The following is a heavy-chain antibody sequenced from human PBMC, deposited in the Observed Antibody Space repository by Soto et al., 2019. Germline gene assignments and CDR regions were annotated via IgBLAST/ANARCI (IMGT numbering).Heavy chain of an antibody. CDR2: ISGSGGST. V-gene: IGHV3-23*01. D-gene: IGHD6-19*01. CDR1: GFTFSSYA. CDR3: AKDRWDSSGYYFDY. J-gene: IGHJ4*02. Sequence: EVQLLESGGGLVQPGGSLRLSCAASGFTFSSYAMSWVRQAPGKGLEWVSAISGSGGSTYYADSVKGRFTISRDNSKNTLHLQMSSLRAEDTAVYYCAKDRWDSSGYYFDYWGQGTLVTVSS.